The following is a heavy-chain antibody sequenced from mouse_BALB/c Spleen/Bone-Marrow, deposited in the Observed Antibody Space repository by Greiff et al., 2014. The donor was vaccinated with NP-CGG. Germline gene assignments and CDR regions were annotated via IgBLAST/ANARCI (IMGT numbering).Heavy chain of an antibody. J-gene: IGHJ2*01. Sequence: SGAELVKPGASVKLSCTASGFNIKDTYMHWVKQRPEQGLEWIGRVGPANGNTKYDPKFQGKATITADTSSNTAYLQLSSLTSEDTAVYYCARYRLGTYFDYWGQGTTLTVSS. CDR3: ARYRLGTYFDY. D-gene: IGHD2-14*01. V-gene: IGHV14-3*02. CDR2: VGPANGNT. CDR1: GFNIKDTY.